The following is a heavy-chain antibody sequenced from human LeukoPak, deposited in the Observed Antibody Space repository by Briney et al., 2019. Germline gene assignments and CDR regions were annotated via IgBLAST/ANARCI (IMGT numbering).Heavy chain of an antibody. CDR2: IAGGDEST. V-gene: IGHV3-23*01. J-gene: IGHJ4*02. CDR1: GFIFNTNG. CDR3: ARGVYWSLDY. Sequence: GGSMRLACAISGFIFNTNGMNWVRQSPGKGLEWLATIAGGDESTYYADSVKGRFAISRDNSKNTVFLHMNSLRVEDTAVYYCARGVYWSLDYWGQGTPVTVSS. D-gene: IGHD1-1*01.